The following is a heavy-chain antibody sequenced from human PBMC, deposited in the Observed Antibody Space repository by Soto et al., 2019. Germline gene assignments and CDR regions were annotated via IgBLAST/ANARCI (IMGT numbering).Heavy chain of an antibody. Sequence: QLVQSGAEVKKPGASMKVSCKASGYSFDSFGISGVRQAPGQGLEWMGRVNAHNHITKYAQKFQGRVTITRDTATSTEYMEVRSLRSDDTAVYYCARDSRVGANSDACDVWGQGTMVTVSS. J-gene: IGHJ3*01. V-gene: IGHV1-18*01. CDR3: ARDSRVGANSDACDV. CDR1: GYSFDSFG. CDR2: VNAHNHIT. D-gene: IGHD1-26*01.